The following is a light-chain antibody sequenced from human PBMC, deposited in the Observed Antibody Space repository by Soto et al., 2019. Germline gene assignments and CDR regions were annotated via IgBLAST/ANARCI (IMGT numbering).Light chain of an antibody. Sequence: QSVLTQPASVSGSPGQSITISCTANSNAVGYYNNVSWYRQHPGKAPRLMIYEVNNRPSGVSSRFSGSKSGNTPSLPISWLQAEDEDDYYCSSCTSISSLLYVFGTGTKVTVL. CDR2: EVN. CDR1: SNAVGYYNN. CDR3: SSCTSISSLLYV. J-gene: IGLJ1*01. V-gene: IGLV2-14*01.